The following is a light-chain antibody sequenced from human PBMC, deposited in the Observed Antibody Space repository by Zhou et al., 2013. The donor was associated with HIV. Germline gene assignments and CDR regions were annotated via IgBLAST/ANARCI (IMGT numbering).Light chain of an antibody. CDR2: SAS. CDR1: QSITTY. Sequence: DIQMTQSPSSLSASVGDRVTITCRASQSITTYLSWHQQRPGKAPKLLIYSASHLQSGVPSRFSGSGYGTEFSLIISSLQPDDFATYYCQQYNSLWTFGQGTKVEIK. CDR3: QQYNSLWT. V-gene: IGKV1-17*01. J-gene: IGKJ1*01.